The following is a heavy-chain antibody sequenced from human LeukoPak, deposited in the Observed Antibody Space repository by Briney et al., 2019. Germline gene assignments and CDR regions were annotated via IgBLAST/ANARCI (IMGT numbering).Heavy chain of an antibody. CDR3: ARDPFGPQHDYGDPNWFDP. J-gene: IGHJ5*02. CDR2: ISAYNGNT. V-gene: IGHV1-18*01. CDR1: GYTFTSYG. Sequence: VASVKVSCKASGYTFTSYGISWVRQAPGQGLEWMGWISAYNGNTNYAQKLQGRVTMTTDTSTSTAYMELRSLRSDDTAVYYCARDPFGPQHDYGDPNWFDPWGQGTLVTVSS. D-gene: IGHD4-17*01.